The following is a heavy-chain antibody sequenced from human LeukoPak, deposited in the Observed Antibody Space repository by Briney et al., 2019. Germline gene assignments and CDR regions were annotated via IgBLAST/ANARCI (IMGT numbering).Heavy chain of an antibody. J-gene: IGHJ6*02. Sequence: GGSLRLSCAASEFTFSGSTMHWVRQASGKGLEWVGRIRSKANNYATAYATSVKGRFTLSRDDSKNTAYLQMNSLKTEDTAVYYCIRGAASGSYYGFDVWGQGATVTVSS. D-gene: IGHD1-26*01. CDR3: IRGAASGSYYGFDV. CDR1: EFTFSGST. V-gene: IGHV3-73*01. CDR2: IRSKANNYAT.